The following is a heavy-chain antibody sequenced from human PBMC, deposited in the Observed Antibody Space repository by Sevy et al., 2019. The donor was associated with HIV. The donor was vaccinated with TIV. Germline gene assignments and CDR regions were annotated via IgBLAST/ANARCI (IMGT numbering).Heavy chain of an antibody. CDR1: GGSFSGYY. Sequence: SETLSLTCAVYGGSFSGYYWSWIRQPPGKGLEWIGEINHSGSTNYNPSLKSRVTISVDTSKNQFSLKLSSVSAADTAVYYCASRDSSEYPTWGQGTLVTVSS. CDR3: ASRDSSEYPT. J-gene: IGHJ5*02. V-gene: IGHV4-34*01. CDR2: INHSGST. D-gene: IGHD3-22*01.